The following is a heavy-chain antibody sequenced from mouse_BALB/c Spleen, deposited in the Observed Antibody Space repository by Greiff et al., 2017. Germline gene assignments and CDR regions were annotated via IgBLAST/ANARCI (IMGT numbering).Heavy chain of an antibody. J-gene: IGHJ2*01. CDR3: ARYGNYFDY. Sequence: VQLQQSGGDLVKPGGSLKLSCAASGFTFSSYGMSWVRQTPDKRLEWVATISSGGSYTYYPDSVKGRFTISRDNAKNTLYLQMSSLKSEDTAMYYCARYGNYFDYWGQGTTLTVSS. CDR2: ISSGGSYT. V-gene: IGHV5-6*01. D-gene: IGHD2-1*01. CDR1: GFTFSSYG.